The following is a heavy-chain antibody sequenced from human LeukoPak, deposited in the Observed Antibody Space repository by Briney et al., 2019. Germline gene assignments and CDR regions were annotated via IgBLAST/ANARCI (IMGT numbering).Heavy chain of an antibody. Sequence: GGSLRLSCAASGFTFSSYAMSWVRQAPGKGPEWVSIISDSGGSTYYADSVKGRFTISRDNSKNTLYLQMNSLGAEDAAVYYCAKGGLHNWRYFDYWGQGTLVTVSS. V-gene: IGHV3-23*01. CDR1: GFTFSSYA. J-gene: IGHJ4*02. D-gene: IGHD1-20*01. CDR3: AKGGLHNWRYFDY. CDR2: ISDSGGST.